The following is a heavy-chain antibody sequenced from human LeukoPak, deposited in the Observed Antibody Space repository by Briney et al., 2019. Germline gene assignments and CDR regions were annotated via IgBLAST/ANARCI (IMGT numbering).Heavy chain of an antibody. D-gene: IGHD3-3*01. CDR1: GGTFSSYA. J-gene: IGHJ4*02. Sequence: ASVKVSCKASGGTFSSYAISWVRQAPGQGLEWMGGIIPIFGTANYAQKFQGRVTITADESTSTAYMELSNLRSEDTAVYYCARAGGVEWLLPFDYWGQGTLVTVSS. CDR3: ARAGGVEWLLPFDY. V-gene: IGHV1-69*01. CDR2: IIPIFGTA.